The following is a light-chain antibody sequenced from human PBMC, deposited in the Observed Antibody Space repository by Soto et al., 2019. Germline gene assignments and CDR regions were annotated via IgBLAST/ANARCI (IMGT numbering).Light chain of an antibody. CDR1: SSNVGAGYN. V-gene: IGLV1-40*01. J-gene: IGLJ3*02. Sequence: QPVLTQPPSVSGAPGLRVTISCTGSSSNVGAGYNVHWYQHLPGTAPKLLIYDNINRPSGVPDRFSGSKSGTSASLAITGLQAEDEADYYCQSYDSSLRGWVFGGGTKLTVL. CDR2: DNI. CDR3: QSYDSSLRGWV.